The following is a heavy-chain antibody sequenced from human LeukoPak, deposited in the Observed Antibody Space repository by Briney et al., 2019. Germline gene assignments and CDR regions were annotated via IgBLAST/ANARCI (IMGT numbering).Heavy chain of an antibody. CDR1: GFTFSDYH. J-gene: IGHJ6*02. V-gene: IGHV4-59*01. Sequence: GSLRLSCAASGFTFSDYHMSWIRQPAGKGLDWIGYMFYTGSTNYNPSLKSRVTISLATSKNQSSLKLSSVTAADTAVYYCARVSVVYGIDVWGRGTTVTVSS. CDR3: ARVSVVYGIDV. CDR2: MFYTGST.